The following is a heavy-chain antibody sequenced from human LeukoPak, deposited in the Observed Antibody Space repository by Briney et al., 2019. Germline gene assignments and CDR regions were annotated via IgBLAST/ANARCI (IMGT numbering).Heavy chain of an antibody. CDR1: GFTFSSYS. V-gene: IGHV3-21*04. Sequence: GGSLRLSCAASGFTFSSYSMNWVRQAPGKGLEWVSSISSSSSYIYYADSVKGRFTISRDNSKNTLYLQMNSLRAEDTAVYYCAKDRATLEGAFDIWGQGTMVTVSS. CDR3: AKDRATLEGAFDI. CDR2: ISSSSSYI. D-gene: IGHD3-10*01. J-gene: IGHJ3*02.